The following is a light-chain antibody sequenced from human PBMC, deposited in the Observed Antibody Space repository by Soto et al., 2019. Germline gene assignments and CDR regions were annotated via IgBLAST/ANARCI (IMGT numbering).Light chain of an antibody. CDR2: SAS. V-gene: IGKV1-12*01. CDR3: QQTNTFLPLT. Sequence: DIQMTQSPSSVSASVGDRVTITCRASQGISNWLAWYQQQPGQAPKLLIYSASSLQSGVPSRFSGGGSGTHFTLIISSLQPEDFATYYCQQTNTFLPLTFGGVTKVEI. J-gene: IGKJ4*01. CDR1: QGISNW.